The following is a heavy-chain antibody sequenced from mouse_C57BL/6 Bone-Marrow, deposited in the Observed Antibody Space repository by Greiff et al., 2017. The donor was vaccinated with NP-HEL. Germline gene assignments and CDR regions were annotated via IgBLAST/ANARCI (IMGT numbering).Heavy chain of an antibody. CDR3: ARRKRYWAMDY. J-gene: IGHJ4*01. CDR2: ISNGGGST. CDR1: GFTFSDYY. D-gene: IGHD2-14*01. V-gene: IGHV5-12*01. Sequence: EVKLMESGGGLVQPGGSLKLSCAASGFTFSDYYMYWVRQTPEKRLEWVAYISNGGGSTYYPDTVKGRFTISRDNAKNTLYLQMSRLKSEDTAMYYCARRKRYWAMDYWGQGTSVTVSS.